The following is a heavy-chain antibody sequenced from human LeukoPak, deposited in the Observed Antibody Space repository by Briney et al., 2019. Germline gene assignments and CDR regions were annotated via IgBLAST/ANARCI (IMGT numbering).Heavy chain of an antibody. V-gene: IGHV1-46*02. CDR2: INPSGGST. CDR3: ASPNSYGLYYFDY. CDR1: GYTFHRYY. J-gene: IGHJ4*02. Sequence: ASVNVSFKASGYTFHRYYIHWVRHAPGQGREWMGIINPSGGSTTYAQKLHGRVTMPRDTSTSTVYMELSSLRSADPAVYYCASPNSYGLYYFDYWGQGTLVTVSS. D-gene: IGHD5-18*01.